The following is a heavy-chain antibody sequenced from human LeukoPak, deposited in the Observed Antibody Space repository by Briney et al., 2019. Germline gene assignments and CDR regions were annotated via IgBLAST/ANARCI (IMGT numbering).Heavy chain of an antibody. CDR3: ARVSSRSSGWYRPPQR. D-gene: IGHD6-19*01. J-gene: IGHJ4*02. Sequence: GASVKVSCKASGYTFTSYGISWVRQAPGQGLEWMGWISAYNGNTNYAQKLQGRVTMTTDTSTSTAYMELRSLRSDDTAVYYCARVSSRSSGWYRPPQRWGQGTLVTVSS. CDR2: ISAYNGNT. CDR1: GYTFTSYG. V-gene: IGHV1-18*01.